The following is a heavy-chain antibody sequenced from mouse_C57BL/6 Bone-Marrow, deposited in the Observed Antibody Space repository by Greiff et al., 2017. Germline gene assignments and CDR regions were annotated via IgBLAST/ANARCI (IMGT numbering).Heavy chain of an antibody. J-gene: IGHJ4*01. CDR1: GFTFSSYA. Sequence: EVQLQQSGEGLVKPGGSLKLSCAASGFTFSSYAMSWVRQTPEKRLEWVAYISSGGDYIYYADTVKGRFTISRDNARNTLYLQMSSLKSEDTAMYYCTAFGDYVRYYAMDYWGQGTSVTVSS. CDR3: TAFGDYVRYYAMDY. CDR2: ISSGGDYI. D-gene: IGHD2-4*01. V-gene: IGHV5-9-1*02.